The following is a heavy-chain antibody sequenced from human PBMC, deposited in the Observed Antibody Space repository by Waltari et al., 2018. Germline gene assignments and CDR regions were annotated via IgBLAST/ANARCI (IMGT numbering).Heavy chain of an antibody. CDR3: AKDLAEDYNGVAAYYGMDV. D-gene: IGHD2-8*01. CDR2: ISWGMETV. V-gene: IGHV3-9*01. CDR1: GFSFEAYA. J-gene: IGHJ6*02. Sequence: EMQLVESGGGWVQPGRSLTLSCEASGFSFEAYAMHWVRQPPGKGSERVAGISWGMETVGYADSVKGRCSVYRDNAKNSLDLQMDRLRPEDAALYFCAKDLAEDYNGVAAYYGMDVWGQGTTVIVS.